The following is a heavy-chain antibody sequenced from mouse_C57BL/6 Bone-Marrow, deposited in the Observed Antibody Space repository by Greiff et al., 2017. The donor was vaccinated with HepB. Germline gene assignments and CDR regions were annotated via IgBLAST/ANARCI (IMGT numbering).Heavy chain of an antibody. Sequence: VQLQQSGTVLARPGASVKMSCKTSGYTFTSYWIHWVKQRPGQGLEWIGAIYPGNSDTSYNQKFKGKAKLTAVTSASTAYMELSSLTNEDSAVYYCTKGRGSSFWYFDVWGTGTTVTVSS. CDR3: TKGRGSSFWYFDV. CDR2: IYPGNSDT. CDR1: GYTFTSYW. J-gene: IGHJ1*03. D-gene: IGHD1-1*01. V-gene: IGHV1-5*01.